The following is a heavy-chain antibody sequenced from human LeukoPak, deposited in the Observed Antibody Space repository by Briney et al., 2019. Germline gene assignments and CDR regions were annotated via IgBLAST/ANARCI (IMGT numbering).Heavy chain of an antibody. Sequence: SETLSLTCAVYGGSFSGYYWSWIRQPPGKGLEWIGEINHSGSTNYNPSPKSRVTISVDTSKNQFSLKLSSVTAADTAVYYCARGAVTVLRFLEWLPHFDYWGQGTLVTVSS. CDR1: GGSFSGYY. J-gene: IGHJ4*02. CDR3: ARGAVTVLRFLEWLPHFDY. D-gene: IGHD3-3*01. CDR2: INHSGST. V-gene: IGHV4-34*01.